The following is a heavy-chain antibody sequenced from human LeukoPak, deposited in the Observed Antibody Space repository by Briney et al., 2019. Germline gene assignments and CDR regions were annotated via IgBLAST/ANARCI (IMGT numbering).Heavy chain of an antibody. J-gene: IGHJ4*02. V-gene: IGHV1-46*01. CDR1: GYTFTSYY. CDR3: ARDQEAFDY. CDR2: IYPRDGST. Sequence: GASVKVPCKASGYTFTSYYIHWVRQAPGQGLEWMGMIYPRDGSTSYAQKFQGRVTVTRDTSTSTVHMELSGLRSEDTAVYYCARDQEAFDYWGQGTLVTVSS.